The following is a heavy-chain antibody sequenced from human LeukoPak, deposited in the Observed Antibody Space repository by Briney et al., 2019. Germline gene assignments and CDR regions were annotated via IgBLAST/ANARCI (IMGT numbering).Heavy chain of an antibody. CDR2: INHSGSN. D-gene: IGHD3-3*01. J-gene: IGHJ6*02. Sequence: SETLSLTCAVYGGSFSGYYWSWIRQPPGKGLEWIGEINHSGSNNYHPSLKSRVTISVDTSKNQFSLKLSSVTAADTAVYYCASMFKRRWDFWSGVKSVEAPYGMDVWGQGTTVTVSS. CDR3: ASMFKRRWDFWSGVKSVEAPYGMDV. V-gene: IGHV4-34*01. CDR1: GGSFSGYY.